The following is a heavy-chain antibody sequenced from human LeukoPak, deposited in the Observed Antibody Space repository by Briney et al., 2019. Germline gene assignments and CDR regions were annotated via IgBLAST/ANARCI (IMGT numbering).Heavy chain of an antibody. V-gene: IGHV3-30*03. CDR3: ARDAFDI. Sequence: GGSLRLSCAASGFTFSSYGMHWVRQAPGKGLEWVAVISYDGSNKYYADSVKGRFTISRDNSKNTLYLQMNSLRAEDTAVCYCARDAFDIWGQGTMVTVSS. J-gene: IGHJ3*02. CDR2: ISYDGSNK. CDR1: GFTFSSYG.